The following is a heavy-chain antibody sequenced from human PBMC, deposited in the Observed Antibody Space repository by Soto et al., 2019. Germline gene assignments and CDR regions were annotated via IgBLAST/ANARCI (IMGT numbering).Heavy chain of an antibody. D-gene: IGHD2-2*01. CDR1: GYTFTSYY. J-gene: IGHJ6*02. V-gene: IGHV1-46*01. CDR3: ARTLDSSSTSCYLKRVYYGMDA. Sequence: ASVKVSCKASGYTFTSYYMHWVRQAPGQGLEWMGIINPSGGSTSYAQKFQGRVTMTRDTSTSTVYMELSSLRSEDTAVYYCARTLDSSSTSCYLKRVYYGMDAWGQGTTVTVSS. CDR2: INPSGGST.